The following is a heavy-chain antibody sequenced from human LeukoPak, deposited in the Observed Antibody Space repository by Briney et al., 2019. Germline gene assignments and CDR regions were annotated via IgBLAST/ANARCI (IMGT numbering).Heavy chain of an antibody. Sequence: GASPRLSCAAFGLTVSSNYIRWVRQAPGGGREWVSVIYSGGSTKYADSVKARFTSSRNNSKKTVYLQMISLRAEDTAVYYCARATLDNWGQGTLVTVSS. V-gene: IGHV3-53*01. CDR1: GLTVSSNY. CDR3: ARATLDN. J-gene: IGHJ4*02. CDR2: IYSGGST.